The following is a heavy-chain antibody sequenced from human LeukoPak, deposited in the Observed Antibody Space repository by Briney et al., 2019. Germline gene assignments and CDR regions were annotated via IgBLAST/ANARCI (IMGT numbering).Heavy chain of an antibody. CDR2: IHYDGTKN. CDR1: RFTFSGYG. CDR3: AKAIWVAATASWLCFDS. V-gene: IGHV3-30*02. J-gene: IGHJ4*02. D-gene: IGHD2-15*01. Sequence: GGSLRLSCAASRFTFSGYGMHWVRQVPGKGLEWVAFIHYDGTKNYYADSVKGRFTISRDNSKNTLYLQMNSLRAEDTAVYYCAKAIWVAATASWLCFDSWGQGTLVTVSS.